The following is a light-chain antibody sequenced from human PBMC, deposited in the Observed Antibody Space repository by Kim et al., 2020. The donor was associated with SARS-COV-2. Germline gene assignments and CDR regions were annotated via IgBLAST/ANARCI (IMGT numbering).Light chain of an antibody. V-gene: IGKV1-17*01. Sequence: ASEGERVTITCRASQDIRNDLGWYQQSPGRAPKRLIYGASSLQSGVPSRFSGSGSGTEFTLTISSLQPEDFATYFCLQHNSYPITFGQGTRLEIK. J-gene: IGKJ5*01. CDR3: LQHNSYPIT. CDR1: QDIRND. CDR2: GAS.